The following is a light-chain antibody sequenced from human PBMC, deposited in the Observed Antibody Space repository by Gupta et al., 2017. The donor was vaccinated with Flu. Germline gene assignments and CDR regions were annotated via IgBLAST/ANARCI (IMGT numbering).Light chain of an antibody. CDR3: QQYVSSLSYT. J-gene: IGKJ2*01. CDR1: QSVSSIY. V-gene: IGKV3-20*01. Sequence: EIVLMQSPGTLSLSPGERATLSCRASQSVSSIYIAWYQQKPGQPPRLLIYGASSRATGIPDRFSGSGSGTDFTLTISRLEPGDFAVYYCQQYVSSLSYTFGQGTKLEIK. CDR2: GAS.